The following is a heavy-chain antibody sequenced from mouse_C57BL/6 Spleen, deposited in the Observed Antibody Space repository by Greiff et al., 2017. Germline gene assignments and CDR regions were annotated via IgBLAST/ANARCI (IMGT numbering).Heavy chain of an antibody. Sequence: EVKLVESGEGLVKPGGSLKLSCAASGFTFSSYAMSWVRQTPEKRLEWVAYISSGGDYIYYADTVKGRFTISRDNARNTLYLQMSRLKSEDTAMYYCTRASYDYDPSGFGYWGQGTTLTVSS. J-gene: IGHJ2*01. CDR3: TRASYDYDPSGFGY. CDR1: GFTFSSYA. V-gene: IGHV5-9-1*02. D-gene: IGHD2-4*01. CDR2: ISSGGDYI.